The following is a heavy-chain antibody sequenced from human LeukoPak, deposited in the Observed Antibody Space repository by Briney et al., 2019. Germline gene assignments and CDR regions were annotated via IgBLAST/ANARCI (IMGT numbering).Heavy chain of an antibody. Sequence: SFISIIYISMYYAASLKGRFTISRDNPRNSLYLQMNSLRAEDTAVYFCARRMEQLSSFDYWGQGTLVTVSS. V-gene: IGHV3-48*01. D-gene: IGHD6-13*01. J-gene: IGHJ4*02. CDR3: ARRMEQLSSFDY. CDR2: ISIIYISM.